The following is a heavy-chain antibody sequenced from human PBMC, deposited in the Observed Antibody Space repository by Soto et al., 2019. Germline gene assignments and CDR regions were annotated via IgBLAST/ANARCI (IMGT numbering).Heavy chain of an antibody. J-gene: IGHJ4*02. D-gene: IGHD3-10*01. CDR2: ISAYKGDT. CDR1: GYTFTNYG. Sequence: ASVKVSCKASGYTFTNYGISWVRQAPGQGLEWMGWISAYKGDTNYAQNFRGRVTMTTDTSTSTAYMELRSLRDDDTAVYYCARDLDGSGSYYTDYWGPGTLVTVSS. CDR3: ARDLDGSGSYYTDY. V-gene: IGHV1-18*01.